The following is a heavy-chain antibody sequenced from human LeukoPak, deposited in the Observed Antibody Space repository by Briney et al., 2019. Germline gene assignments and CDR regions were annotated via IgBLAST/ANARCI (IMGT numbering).Heavy chain of an antibody. V-gene: IGHV2-5*01. CDR3: AHASGGYYFDY. D-gene: IGHD6-19*01. CDR2: IYWNDDK. J-gene: IGHJ4*02. CDR1: GGSITPYYW. Sequence: TLSLTCTVSGGSITPYYWSWIRQPPGKALEWLALIYWNDDKRYSPSLKSRLTITKDTSKMQVVLTLTNMDRVDTAQYYCAHASGGYYFDYWGQGTLVTVSS.